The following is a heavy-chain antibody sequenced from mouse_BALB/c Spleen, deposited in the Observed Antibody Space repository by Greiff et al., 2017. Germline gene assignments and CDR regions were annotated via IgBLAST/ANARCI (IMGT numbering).Heavy chain of an antibody. CDR2: ISSGSSTI. CDR3: ARSPSLGSYYYAMDY. Sequence: DVKLVESGGGLVQPGGSRKLSCAASGFTFSSFGMHWVRQAPEKGLEWVAYISSGSSTIYYADTVKGRFTISRDNPKNTLFLQMTSLRSEDTAMYYCARSPSLGSYYYAMDYWGQGTSVTVSS. V-gene: IGHV5-17*02. CDR1: GFTFSSFG. J-gene: IGHJ4*01. D-gene: IGHD1-1*01.